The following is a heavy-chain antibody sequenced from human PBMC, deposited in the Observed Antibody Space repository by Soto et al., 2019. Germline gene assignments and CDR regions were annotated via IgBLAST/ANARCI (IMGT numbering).Heavy chain of an antibody. V-gene: IGHV1-3*01. D-gene: IGHD3-10*01. CDR2: INAGNGNT. CDR1: GYTFTSYA. J-gene: IGHJ4*02. Sequence: QVQLVQSGAEVKKPGASVKVSCKASGYTFTSYAMYWVRQAPGQRLEWMGWINAGNGNTKYSQKCQGRVTITRDTSATTAYVELSSLRSEDTAVYYCARDMGFGLSDYWGQGTLVTVSS. CDR3: ARDMGFGLSDY.